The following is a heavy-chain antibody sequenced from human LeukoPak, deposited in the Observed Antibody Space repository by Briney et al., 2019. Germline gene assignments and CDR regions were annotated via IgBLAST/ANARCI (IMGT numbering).Heavy chain of an antibody. CDR1: GGSISSYY. CDR3: ARVVVVVVAALDYYYMDV. J-gene: IGHJ6*03. D-gene: IGHD2-15*01. Sequence: SETLSLTCTVSGGSISSYYWSWIRQPPGKGLEWIGYIYYSGSTNYNPSLKSRVTISVDTSKNQFSLKLSSVTAADTAVYYCARVVVVVVAALDYYYMDVWGKGTTVTVSS. V-gene: IGHV4-59*01. CDR2: IYYSGST.